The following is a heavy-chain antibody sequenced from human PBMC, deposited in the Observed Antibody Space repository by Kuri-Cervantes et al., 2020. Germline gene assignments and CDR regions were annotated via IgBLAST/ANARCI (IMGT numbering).Heavy chain of an antibody. D-gene: IGHD2-15*01. CDR2: VSAYNGNT. CDR1: GYTFTSYG. V-gene: IGHV1-18*01. CDR3: ARGVPLGYCSGGSCYASAFDI. Sequence: ASVKVSCKASGYTFTSYGISWVRQAPGQGLEWMGWVSAYNGNTNYAQKLQGRVTMTTDTSTSTAYMELRSLRSDDTAVYYRARGVPLGYCSGGSCYASAFDIWGQGTMVTVSS. J-gene: IGHJ3*02.